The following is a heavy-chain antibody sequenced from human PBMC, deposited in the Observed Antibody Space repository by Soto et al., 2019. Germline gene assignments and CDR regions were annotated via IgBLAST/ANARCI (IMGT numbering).Heavy chain of an antibody. CDR1: GGAIGGYY. Sequence: PSETLSLTCSLSGGAIGGYYWNWIRQPPGKALEWIGYVSYSGSTDYHPSLKSRVSISIDTSKNQFSLKMISVTAADTAVYYCARHWSDSGWFFFDPWGQGALVTVSS. D-gene: IGHD6-19*01. J-gene: IGHJ5*02. CDR2: VSYSGST. CDR3: ARHWSDSGWFFFDP. V-gene: IGHV4-59*08.